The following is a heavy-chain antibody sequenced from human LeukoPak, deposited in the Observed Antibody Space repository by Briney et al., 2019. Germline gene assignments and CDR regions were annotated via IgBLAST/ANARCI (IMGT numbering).Heavy chain of an antibody. D-gene: IGHD4/OR15-4a*01. V-gene: IGHV3-23*01. Sequence: PGGSLRLSCAASRFTFSSYGMSWVRQAPGKGLEWVSGISSSGGSTYYADSVKGRFTISRDNSRNTLYLQMNSLRAEDTAVYYCARRAGAYSHPYDYWGQGTLVTVSS. CDR2: ISSSGGST. CDR3: ARRAGAYSHPYDY. CDR1: RFTFSSYG. J-gene: IGHJ4*02.